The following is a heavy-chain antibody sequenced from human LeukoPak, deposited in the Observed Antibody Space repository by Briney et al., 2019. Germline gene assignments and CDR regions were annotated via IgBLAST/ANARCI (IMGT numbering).Heavy chain of an antibody. Sequence: ASVKVSCKASGYTFTSYAMHWVRQAPGQRLEWMGWINAGNGNTKYSQEFQGSVTITRDTSASTAYMELSSLRSEDMAVYYCARGGGWGRYYYMDVWGKGTTVTVSS. V-gene: IGHV1-3*03. D-gene: IGHD3-16*01. CDR3: ARGGGWGRYYYMDV. CDR2: INAGNGNT. J-gene: IGHJ6*03. CDR1: GYTFTSYA.